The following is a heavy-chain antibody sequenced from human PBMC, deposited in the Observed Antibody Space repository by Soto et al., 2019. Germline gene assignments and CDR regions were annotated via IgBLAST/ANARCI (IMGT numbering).Heavy chain of an antibody. J-gene: IGHJ5*02. CDR1: GGSISSGDYY. CDR3: ARVTLLQFWFDP. V-gene: IGHV4-30-4*01. CDR2: IYYSGST. Sequence: SETLSLTCTVSGGSISSGDYYWSWIRQPPGKGLEWIGYIYYSGSTYYNPSLKSRVTISVDTSKNQFSPKLSSVTAADTAVYYCARVTLLQFWFDPWGQGTLVTVSS. D-gene: IGHD4-4*01.